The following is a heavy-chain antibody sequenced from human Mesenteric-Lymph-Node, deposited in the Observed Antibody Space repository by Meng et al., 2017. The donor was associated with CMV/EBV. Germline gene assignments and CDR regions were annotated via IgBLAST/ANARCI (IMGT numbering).Heavy chain of an antibody. V-gene: IGHV3-74*01. J-gene: IGHJ4*02. Sequence: GGSLRLSCAASGFIVSSGYMSWVRQARGKGLEWVSRINSDGSSTSYADSVKGRFTISRDNAKNTLYLQMNSLRAEDTAVYYCARGDSSWPPRGSHFDYWGQGTLVTVSS. CDR2: INSDGSST. D-gene: IGHD6-13*01. CDR1: GFIVSSGY. CDR3: ARGDSSWPPRGSHFDY.